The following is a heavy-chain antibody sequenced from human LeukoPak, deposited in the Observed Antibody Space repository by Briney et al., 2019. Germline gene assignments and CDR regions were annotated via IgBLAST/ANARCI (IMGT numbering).Heavy chain of an antibody. D-gene: IGHD5-12*01. V-gene: IGHV3-48*01. J-gene: IGHJ4*02. CDR1: GFTFSNYW. CDR2: ISSSTSTI. Sequence: GGSLRLSCAASGFTFSNYWMSWVRQAPGKGLEWVSYISSSTSTINYADSVKGRFTMSRDNAKNSLYLQMNSLRAEDTAVYYCASGSRRFDYWGQGTLVTVSS. CDR3: ASGSRRFDY.